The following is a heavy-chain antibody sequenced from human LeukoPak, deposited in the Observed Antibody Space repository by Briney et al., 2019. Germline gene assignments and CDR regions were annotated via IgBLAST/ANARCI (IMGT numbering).Heavy chain of an antibody. CDR2: IRYDGNNK. Sequence: GGSLRLSCAASGFIFSNYGMHWVRQAPGKGLEWVAFIRYDGNNKYYADSVKGRFTISRDNSKNTQSLHMNSLRAEDTALYYCATQTAQYDNSSPQNFDFWGQGTLVTVSS. CDR1: GFIFSNYG. D-gene: IGHD2/OR15-2a*01. CDR3: ATQTAQYDNSSPQNFDF. V-gene: IGHV3-30*02. J-gene: IGHJ4*02.